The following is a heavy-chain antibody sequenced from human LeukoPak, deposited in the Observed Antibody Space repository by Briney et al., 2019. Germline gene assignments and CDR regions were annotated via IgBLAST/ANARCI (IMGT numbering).Heavy chain of an antibody. V-gene: IGHV4-31*03. J-gene: IGHJ4*02. CDR3: ARDRGYCSGGSCSAFDY. CDR1: GGSLSSGGYY. D-gene: IGHD2-15*01. Sequence: SETLSLTCTVSGGSLSSGGYYWSWIRQHPGKGLEWIGYIYYSGSTYYNPSLKSRVTISVDTSKNQFSLKLSSVTAADTAVYYCARDRGYCSGGSCSAFDYWGQGTLVTVSS. CDR2: IYYSGST.